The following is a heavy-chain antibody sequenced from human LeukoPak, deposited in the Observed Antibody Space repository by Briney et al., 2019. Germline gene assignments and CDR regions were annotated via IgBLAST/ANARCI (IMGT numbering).Heavy chain of an antibody. CDR1: GFTFSSYW. D-gene: IGHD6-6*01. Sequence: GGSLRLSCAASGFTFSSYWMHWVRQAPGKGLVWVSRINTDGSGTTYADSVKGRFTISRDNAKNTLYLQMNSLSAVDTAVYYCARGYSSSYRIDYWGQGTLVTVSS. CDR2: INTDGSGT. J-gene: IGHJ4*02. CDR3: ARGYSSSYRIDY. V-gene: IGHV3-74*01.